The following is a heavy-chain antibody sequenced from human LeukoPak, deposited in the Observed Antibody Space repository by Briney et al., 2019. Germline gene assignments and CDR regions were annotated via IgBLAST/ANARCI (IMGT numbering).Heavy chain of an antibody. CDR3: AKDLTMIVVVMFDP. D-gene: IGHD3-22*01. Sequence: PGGSLRLSCAASGFTFSSYAMSWVRQAPGHGLEWVSAISGSGGSTYYADAVKGRFTISRDNSKNTLYLQMNSLRAEDTAVYYCAKDLTMIVVVMFDPWGQGTLVTVSS. CDR2: ISGSGGST. V-gene: IGHV3-23*01. CDR1: GFTFSSYA. J-gene: IGHJ5*02.